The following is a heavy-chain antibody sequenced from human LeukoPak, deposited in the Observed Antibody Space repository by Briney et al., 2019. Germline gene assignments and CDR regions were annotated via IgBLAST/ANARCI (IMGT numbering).Heavy chain of an antibody. D-gene: IGHD2/OR15-2a*01. CDR1: GFTFSSCW. CDR3: AKALDYWYFDY. CDR2: IKQDGSEI. V-gene: IGHV3-7*05. Sequence: GGSLRLSCAASGFTFSSCWMSWVRQAPGKGLEWVANIKQDGSEIYYVDSVKGRFTISRDNSKNTLYLQVNSLRAEDTAVYYCAKALDYWYFDYWGQGTLVTVSS. J-gene: IGHJ4*02.